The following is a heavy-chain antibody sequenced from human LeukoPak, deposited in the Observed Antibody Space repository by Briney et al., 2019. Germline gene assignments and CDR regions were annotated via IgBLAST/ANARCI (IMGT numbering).Heavy chain of an antibody. CDR3: AKGSGWLLPQCFDL. CDR2: IHYDGSNN. D-gene: IGHD2-21*01. J-gene: IGHJ4*02. Sequence: PGGSLRLSCAASGFTFSSYAMHWVRQAPGKGLEWVAFIHYDGSNNYYADSVRGRFTISRDNSKNTLYLHMKSLRAEDTAVYYCAKGSGWLLPQCFDLWGQGTLVTVSS. V-gene: IGHV3-30*02. CDR1: GFTFSSYA.